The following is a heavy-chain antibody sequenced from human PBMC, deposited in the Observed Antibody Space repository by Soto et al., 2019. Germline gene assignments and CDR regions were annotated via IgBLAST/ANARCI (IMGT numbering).Heavy chain of an antibody. V-gene: IGHV3-11*01. J-gene: IGHJ3*02. D-gene: IGHD2-15*01. CDR1: GFTFSDYY. CDR2: ISSSGTGI. CDR3: ARAYSDAFDI. Sequence: LRLSCAASGFTFSDYYMTWIRQAPGKGLEWVSYISSSGTGIYYADSVKGRFTISRDNAKNALYLQMSSLRAEDTAVYYCARAYSDAFDIWGQGTMVTVSS.